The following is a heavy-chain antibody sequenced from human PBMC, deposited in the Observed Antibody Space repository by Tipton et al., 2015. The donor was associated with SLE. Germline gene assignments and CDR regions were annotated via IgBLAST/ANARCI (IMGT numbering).Heavy chain of an antibody. Sequence: SLRLSCAASGFTFSSYSMNWVRQVPGKGLEWVSYISSSSSTIYYADSVKGRFTISRDNAKNSLYLQMNSLRAEDTAVYYCARDCPAATCYYYYIDVWGKGTTVTVSS. J-gene: IGHJ6*03. CDR1: GFTFSSYS. V-gene: IGHV3-48*01. CDR2: ISSSSSTI. D-gene: IGHD2-2*01. CDR3: ARDCPAATCYYYYIDV.